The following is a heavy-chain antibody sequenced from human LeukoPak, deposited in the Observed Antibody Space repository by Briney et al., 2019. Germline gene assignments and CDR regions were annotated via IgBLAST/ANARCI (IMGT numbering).Heavy chain of an antibody. V-gene: IGHV3-11*04. CDR3: AKTYYDFWSGYNDAFDI. CDR2: ISSSGSTI. D-gene: IGHD3-3*01. J-gene: IGHJ3*02. Sequence: GGSLRLSCAASGFTFSDYYMSWIRQAPGKGLEWVSYISSSGSTIYYADSVKGRFTISRDNAKNSLYLQMNSLRAEDTAVYYCAKTYYDFWSGYNDAFDIWGQGTMVTVSS. CDR1: GFTFSDYY.